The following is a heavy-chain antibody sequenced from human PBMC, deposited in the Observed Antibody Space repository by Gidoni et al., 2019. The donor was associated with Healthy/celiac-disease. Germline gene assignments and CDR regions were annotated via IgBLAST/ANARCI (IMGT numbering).Heavy chain of an antibody. CDR3: AKGYGFREPIDY. J-gene: IGHJ4*02. CDR1: GFTFSSYA. D-gene: IGHD3-10*01. V-gene: IGHV3-23*01. Sequence: EVQLLESGGGLVQPGGSLRLSCASSGFTFSSYAMSWVRQAPGKGLVWVSAIRGSGGSTYYADSVKGRFTISRDNSKNTLYLQMNSLRAEDTAVYYCAKGYGFREPIDYWGQGTLVTVSS. CDR2: IRGSGGST.